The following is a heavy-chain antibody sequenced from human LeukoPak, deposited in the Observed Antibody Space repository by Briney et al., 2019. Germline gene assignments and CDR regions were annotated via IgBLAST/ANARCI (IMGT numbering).Heavy chain of an antibody. CDR3: ARDSGYCSSTSCYAFDI. J-gene: IGHJ3*02. CDR1: GYTFTSYG. D-gene: IGHD2-2*01. Sequence: ASVKVSCKASGYTFTSYGISWVRQAPGQGLEWMGWISAYNGNTNYAQKLQGRVTMTTDTSTSTAYMELRSLRSDDTAVYYCARDSGYCSSTSCYAFDIGGQGTMVTVSS. V-gene: IGHV1-18*01. CDR2: ISAYNGNT.